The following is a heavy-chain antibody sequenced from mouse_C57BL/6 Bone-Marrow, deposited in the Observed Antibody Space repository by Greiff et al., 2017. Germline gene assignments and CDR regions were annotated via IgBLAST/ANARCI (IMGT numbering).Heavy chain of an antibody. V-gene: IGHV1-64*01. D-gene: IGHD2-4*01. CDR3: ARSYEYGDYAMDY. CDR1: GYTFTNYW. Sequence: QVHVKQSGAELVKPGASVKLSCKASGYTFTNYWMHWVKQRPGQGLEWIGMMHPNGGSPDYNEKFKGEATMSVDKSSRTAYMELSSLTSEDSAVYYCARSYEYGDYAMDYWGQGTSVTVSS. J-gene: IGHJ4*01. CDR2: MHPNGGSP.